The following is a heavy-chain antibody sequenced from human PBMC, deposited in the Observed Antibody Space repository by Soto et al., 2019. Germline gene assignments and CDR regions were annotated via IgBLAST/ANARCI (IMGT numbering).Heavy chain of an antibody. CDR3: ARDPTEYDFWSGYYPSYYFDY. CDR1: GFTLSSYL. Sequence: GSLSLSCAASGFTLSSYLMSWVRPAPGKGLEWVANIKQDGSEKYYVDSVKGRFTISRDNAKNSLYLQMNSLRAEDTAVYYCARDPTEYDFWSGYYPSYYFDYWGQGTLVTVSS. CDR2: IKQDGSEK. D-gene: IGHD3-3*01. J-gene: IGHJ4*02. V-gene: IGHV3-7*03.